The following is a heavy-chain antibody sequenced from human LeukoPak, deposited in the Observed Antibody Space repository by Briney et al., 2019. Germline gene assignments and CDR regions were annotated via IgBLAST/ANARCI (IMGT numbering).Heavy chain of an antibody. CDR3: ARDGYCSGGSCYPEYFQH. D-gene: IGHD2-15*01. CDR1: GYTFTSYY. J-gene: IGHJ1*01. CDR2: INPSGGST. Sequence: GASVKVSCKASGYTFTSYYMHWVRQAPGQGLEWMGIINPSGGSTSYAQKFQGRVTMTGDTSTSTVYMELSSLRSEDTAVYYCARDGYCSGGSCYPEYFQHWGQGTLVTVSS. V-gene: IGHV1-46*01.